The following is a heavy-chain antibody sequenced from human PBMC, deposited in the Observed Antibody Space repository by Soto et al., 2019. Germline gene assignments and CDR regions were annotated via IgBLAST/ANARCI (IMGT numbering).Heavy chain of an antibody. CDR3: AKSPRGEMATD. CDR1: GYTFINYH. CDR2: INTYNGMT. D-gene: IGHD5-12*01. V-gene: IGHV1-18*01. J-gene: IGHJ4*01. Sequence: QVQLVQSGGEVKKPGASVTVSCKASGYTFINYHITWGRQAPGQGLEWMAWINTYNGMTDYAQRFQGRVTMTRDTSTSTAYMELRHLGSDDTAVYFCAKSPRGEMATDWGHGPRVTVSS.